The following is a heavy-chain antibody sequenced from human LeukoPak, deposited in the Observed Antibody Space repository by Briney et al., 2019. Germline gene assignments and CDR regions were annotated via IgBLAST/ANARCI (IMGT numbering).Heavy chain of an antibody. CDR1: GVSISSYY. CDR3: ARVSLSDAFDI. J-gene: IGHJ3*02. CDR2: IYTSGST. Sequence: ASETLSLTCTVSGVSISSYYWSWIRQPAGKGMEWIGRIYTSGSTNYNPSLKTRVTMSVATSKNQFSLKLSSVTAADTAVYYCARVSLSDAFDIWGQGTMVTVSS. D-gene: IGHD2/OR15-2a*01. V-gene: IGHV4-4*07.